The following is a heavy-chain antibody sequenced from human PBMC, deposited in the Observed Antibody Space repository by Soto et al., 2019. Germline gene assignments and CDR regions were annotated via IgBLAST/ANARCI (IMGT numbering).Heavy chain of an antibody. D-gene: IGHD3-10*01. CDR2: IQYSGNT. Sequence: QVQLQESGPGLVKSSQTLSLTCTVSGASVSSGTYYWNWIRQFPGKGLEWIGYIQYSGNTYYNPSFKRRITISLDTSKNQFSLKLTSVTAADTAIYYCASYASGPDYWGQGTVVTVSS. V-gene: IGHV4-31*03. J-gene: IGHJ4*02. CDR1: GASVSSGTYY. CDR3: ASYASGPDY.